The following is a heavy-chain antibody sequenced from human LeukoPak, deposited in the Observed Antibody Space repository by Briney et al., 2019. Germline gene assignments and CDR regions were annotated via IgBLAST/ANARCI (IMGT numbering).Heavy chain of an antibody. D-gene: IGHD2-15*01. V-gene: IGHV3-7*03. J-gene: IGHJ3*02. CDR2: IKQDGSEK. CDR3: ARDRGYCSGETCYAAVDI. CDR1: GFTFSNYW. Sequence: QPGGSLRLSCAASGFTFSNYWVNWVRQAPGQGLEWVANIKQDGSEKYYVDSVKGRFTISRDNAKNSLHLQLNSLRAEDTAVYYCARDRGYCSGETCYAAVDIWGQGTMVTVSS.